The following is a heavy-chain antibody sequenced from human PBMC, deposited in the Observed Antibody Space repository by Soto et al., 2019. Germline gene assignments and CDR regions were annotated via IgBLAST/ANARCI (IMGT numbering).Heavy chain of an antibody. D-gene: IGHD3-3*01. CDR3: ATRITVFGLLIPPFDP. CDR2: INHTGGT. J-gene: IGHJ5*02. CDR1: GGSVNGYY. Sequence: QVHLQQWGAGLLKPSETLSLTCAVYGGSVNGYYWNWIRQPPGKGLEWIGEINHTGGTHYNPPLKSRVTKSVDTSKNQFSLRLSSVTAADTAIYYCATRITVFGLLIPPFDPWGQGTQVTVSS. V-gene: IGHV4-34*02.